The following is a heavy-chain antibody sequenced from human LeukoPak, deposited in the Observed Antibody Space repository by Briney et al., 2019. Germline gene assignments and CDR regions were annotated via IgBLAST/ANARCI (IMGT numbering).Heavy chain of an antibody. CDR2: IYNSVTT. J-gene: IGHJ4*02. Sequence: PSETLSLTCTVSGLSISANSWSWIRQLPGKGLEWIGYIYNSVTTNYNPSLTSRVTISVDTSKNQLSLKLSSATAADTAVYYCARGARSSDYWGQGTLVTVSS. CDR3: ARGARSSDY. D-gene: IGHD3-10*01. CDR1: GLSISANS. V-gene: IGHV4-59*13.